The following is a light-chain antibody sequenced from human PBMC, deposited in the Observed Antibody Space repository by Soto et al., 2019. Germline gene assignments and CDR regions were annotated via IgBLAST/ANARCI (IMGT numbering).Light chain of an antibody. CDR1: SSDIGTFNY. Sequence: QSALTQPPSASGSPGQSVTISCTGTSSDIGTFNYVSWYQHHPGKAPKLIIFEVNKRPSGVPDRFSGSKSGNTASLTVSGLQAEDEADYYCSSYGGDNKHLFATGTKVTVL. J-gene: IGLJ1*01. V-gene: IGLV2-8*01. CDR3: SSYGGDNKHL. CDR2: EVN.